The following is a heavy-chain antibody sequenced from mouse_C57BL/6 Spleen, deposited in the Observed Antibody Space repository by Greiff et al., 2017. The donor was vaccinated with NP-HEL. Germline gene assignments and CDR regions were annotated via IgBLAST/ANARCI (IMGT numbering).Heavy chain of an antibody. D-gene: IGHD3-2*02. J-gene: IGHJ1*03. V-gene: IGHV1-69*01. CDR2: IDPSDSYT. CDR1: GYTFTSYR. CDR3: ARRGQLRLHFDV. Sequence: QVQLKQPGAELVMPGASVKLSCKASGYTFTSYRMHWVKQRPGQGLEWIGEIDPSDSYTNYNQKFKGKSTLTVDKSSSTAYMQLSSLTSEDSAVYYCARRGQLRLHFDVWGTGTTVTVSS.